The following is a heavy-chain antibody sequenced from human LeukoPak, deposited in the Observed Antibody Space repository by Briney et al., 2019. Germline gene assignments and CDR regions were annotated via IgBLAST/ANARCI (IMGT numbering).Heavy chain of an antibody. V-gene: IGHV1-46*01. D-gene: IGHD3-22*01. CDR2: VNPGGGST. Sequence: ASVKVSCKASGYTFTSCYIYWMRQAPGQGLEWLGIVNPGGGSTSYAQKFQGRVTMTRDMSTSTVYMELSSLRSEDTAVYYCARGPEGSGYYYAYWGQGTQVTVSS. CDR1: GYTFTSCY. CDR3: ARGPEGSGYYYAY. J-gene: IGHJ4*02.